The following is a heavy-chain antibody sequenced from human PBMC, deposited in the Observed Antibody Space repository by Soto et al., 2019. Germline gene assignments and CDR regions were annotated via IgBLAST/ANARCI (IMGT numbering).Heavy chain of an antibody. CDR1: GGSISNYY. D-gene: IGHD3-22*01. CDR3: ARYYYDSSGYRSFDY. J-gene: IGHJ4*02. CDR2: IYYSGST. Sequence: SETLSLTCTVSGGSISNYYWSWIRQPPGKGLEWIGYIYYSGSTNYNPSLKSRVTISVDTPKTQCSLMLSSVTAADTAVYCCARYYYDSSGYRSFDYWGQGTLVTVSS. V-gene: IGHV4-59*01.